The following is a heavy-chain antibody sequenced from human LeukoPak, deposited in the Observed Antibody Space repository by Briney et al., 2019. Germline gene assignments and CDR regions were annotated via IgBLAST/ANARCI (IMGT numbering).Heavy chain of an antibody. CDR3: ARVDDYGGNSVGY. Sequence: ASVKVSCKASGYSFTTYYMHWMRQAPGQGLEWMGTMNPRGGSTNYAQKFQGRVTMIRGPSTSTVYMELSSLRFEDTAVYYCARVDDYGGNSVGYWGQGTLVTVSS. D-gene: IGHD4-23*01. CDR2: MNPRGGST. J-gene: IGHJ4*02. V-gene: IGHV1-46*01. CDR1: GYSFTTYY.